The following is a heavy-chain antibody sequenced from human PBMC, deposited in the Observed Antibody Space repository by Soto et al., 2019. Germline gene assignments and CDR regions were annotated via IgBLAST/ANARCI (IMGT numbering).Heavy chain of an antibody. CDR1: GDSFNNDG. V-gene: IGHV1-69*06. Sequence: QVQLVQSGAEVKKPGSSVKVSCKASGDSFNNDGVNWVRQAPGQGLEWVGGIIPHFGPAKYPQKFQGRATITADTPTHTVFMELLSLTSDDTAIYYCARGALLDGHNYFALDVWGQGTSVTVSS. CDR2: IIPHFGPA. J-gene: IGHJ6*02. CDR3: ARGALLDGHNYFALDV. D-gene: IGHD3-10*01.